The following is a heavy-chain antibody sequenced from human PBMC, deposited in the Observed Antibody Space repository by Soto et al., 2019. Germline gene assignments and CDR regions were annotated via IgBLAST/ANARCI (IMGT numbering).Heavy chain of an antibody. CDR1: GFTFSSYA. D-gene: IGHD1-20*01. CDR2: ISSSGSTI. J-gene: IGHJ4*02. CDR3: ASHNWNVHY. Sequence: GGSLRLSCAASGFTFSSYAMSWARQAPGKGLEWVSYISSSGSTIYYADSVKGRFTISRDNAKNSLYLQMNSLRAEDTAVYYCASHNWNVHYWGQGTLVTVSS. V-gene: IGHV3-48*04.